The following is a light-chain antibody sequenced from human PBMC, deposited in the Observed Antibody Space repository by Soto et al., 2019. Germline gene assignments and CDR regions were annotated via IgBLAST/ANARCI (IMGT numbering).Light chain of an antibody. V-gene: IGKV3-20*01. CDR2: GAS. Sequence: ETVLTQSPGTLSLSPGESATLSCRASSDLSSINLAWYQQKPGQAPRLLIYGASSRATGIPDRFSGSGSGTDFTLTISRLEPEDFGVYYCQQYESSLTFGGGTKVDIK. CDR1: SDLSSIN. CDR3: QQYESSLT. J-gene: IGKJ4*01.